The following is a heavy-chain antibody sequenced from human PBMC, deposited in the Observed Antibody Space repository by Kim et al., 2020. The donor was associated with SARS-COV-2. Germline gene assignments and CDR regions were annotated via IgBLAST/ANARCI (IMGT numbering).Heavy chain of an antibody. CDR3: AREPPLTGRFDR. D-gene: IGHD3-9*01. CDR2: ISPTGDGT. V-gene: IGHV1-46*04. CDR1: GYTFSDYF. Sequence: ASVKVSCKASGYTFSDYFLHWVRQAPGQGLEWMAVISPTGDGTNYAQRWRGRVTVTRDSSASTVYMDLSGLTSDDTATYYCAREPPLTGRFDRWCQGTLV. J-gene: IGHJ1*01.